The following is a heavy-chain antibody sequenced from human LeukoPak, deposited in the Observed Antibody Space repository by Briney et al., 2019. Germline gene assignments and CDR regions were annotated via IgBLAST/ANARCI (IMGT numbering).Heavy chain of an antibody. D-gene: IGHD6-25*01. CDR2: ISSGASTI. CDR1: GFTFSSYE. V-gene: IGHV3-48*03. CDR3: ARERLGRPFDY. J-gene: IGHJ4*02. Sequence: GGSLRLSCAASGFTFSSYEMNWVRQAPGKGLEWLSYISSGASTIYYADSVKGRFAISRDNAKNSLYLQMNSLRAEDTAVYYCARERLGRPFDYWGQGTLVTVSS.